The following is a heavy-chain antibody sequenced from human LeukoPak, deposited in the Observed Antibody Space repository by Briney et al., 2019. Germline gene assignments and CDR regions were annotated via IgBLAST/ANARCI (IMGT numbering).Heavy chain of an antibody. CDR1: GYTFTSYG. Sequence: ASVKVSCXASGYTFTSYGISWVRQAPGQGLEWMGWISAYNGNTNYEQKLQGRVTMTTDTSTSTAYMELRSLRSDDTAVYYCARDSYCSSTSCSPENWFXXWGQGTLVTVX. J-gene: IGHJ5*02. CDR2: ISAYNGNT. V-gene: IGHV1-18*01. CDR3: ARDSYCSSTSCSPENWFXX. D-gene: IGHD2-2*01.